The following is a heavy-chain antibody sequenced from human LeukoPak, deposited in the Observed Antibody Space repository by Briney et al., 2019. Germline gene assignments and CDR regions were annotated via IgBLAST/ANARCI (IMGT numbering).Heavy chain of an antibody. CDR3: ARTWIQLGFDY. D-gene: IGHD5-18*01. Sequence: PSETLSLTCTVSGGSISSYYWSWVRQPPGKGLEWIGFVYYTGSTNYSPSLKSRVTISVDTSKNQFSLKLSSVTAADTAVYYCARTWIQLGFDYWGQGTLVTVSS. J-gene: IGHJ4*02. V-gene: IGHV4-59*01. CDR1: GGSISSYY. CDR2: VYYTGST.